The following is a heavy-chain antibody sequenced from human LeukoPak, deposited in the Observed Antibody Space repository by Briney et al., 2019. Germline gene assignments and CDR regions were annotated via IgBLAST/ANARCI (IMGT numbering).Heavy chain of an antibody. CDR3: ARGLAARGYYYYMDV. V-gene: IGHV1-2*02. D-gene: IGHD3-10*01. J-gene: IGHJ6*03. Sequence: ASVKVSCKASGYTFTGFYMHWVRQAPGQGLEWMGWINPNSGGTNYAQKFQGRVTMTRDTSISTAYMELSRLRSDDTAVYYCARGLAARGYYYYMDVWGKGTTVTISS. CDR2: INPNSGGT. CDR1: GYTFTGFY.